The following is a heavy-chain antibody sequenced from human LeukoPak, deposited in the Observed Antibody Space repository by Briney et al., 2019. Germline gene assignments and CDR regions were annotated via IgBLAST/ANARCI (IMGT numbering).Heavy chain of an antibody. V-gene: IGHV1-2*06. Sequence: ASVKVSCKASGYTCTGYYMHWVRQAPGQGLEWMGRINPNSGGTNYAQKFQGRVAMTRDTSISTAYMELSRLRSDDTAVYYCARFSLSEDGDYWGQGTLVTVSS. CDR1: GYTCTGYY. D-gene: IGHD3-3*02. CDR2: INPNSGGT. J-gene: IGHJ4*02. CDR3: ARFSLSEDGDY.